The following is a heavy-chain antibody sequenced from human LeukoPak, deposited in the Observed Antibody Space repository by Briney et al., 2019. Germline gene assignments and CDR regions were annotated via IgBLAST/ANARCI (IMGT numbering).Heavy chain of an antibody. V-gene: IGHV3-23*01. Sequence: GGSLRLSCAACGFTFSSYAMSWVRQAPGKGLEWVSAISDSGGRTYYADSVKGRFTISRDNSKNTLCLQMNSLRAEDTAVYYCAKRYDGSGYFYVYYFDYWGQGTLVTVSS. CDR2: ISDSGGRT. J-gene: IGHJ4*02. CDR3: AKRYDGSGYFYVYYFDY. CDR1: GFTFSSYA. D-gene: IGHD3-22*01.